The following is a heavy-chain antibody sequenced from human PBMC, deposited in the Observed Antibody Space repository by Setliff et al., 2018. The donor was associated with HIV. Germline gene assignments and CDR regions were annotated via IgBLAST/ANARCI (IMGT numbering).Heavy chain of an antibody. CDR3: AKDFSEPGVQFGFDL. J-gene: IGHJ2*01. Sequence: GGSLRLSCAASGFTFSSYGMHWVRQAPGKGLEWVAVISYDGSNKYYADSVKGRFTISRDNSKNTLYLQMNSLRAEDTAVYYCAKDFSEPGVQFGFDLWGRGTLVTVSS. CDR2: ISYDGSNK. D-gene: IGHD3-10*01. V-gene: IGHV3-30*18. CDR1: GFTFSSYG.